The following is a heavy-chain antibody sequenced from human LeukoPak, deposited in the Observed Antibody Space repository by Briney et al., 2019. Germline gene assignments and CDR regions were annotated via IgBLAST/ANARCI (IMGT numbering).Heavy chain of an antibody. J-gene: IGHJ6*03. V-gene: IGHV3-30*02. CDR1: GFTFSSYG. CDR3: AKDRTEYYYYYYMDV. Sequence: GGSLRLSCAASGFTFSSYGMHWVRQAPGKGLEWVTFIRHDGSNKFFAESVKGRLTISRDNSKNTLYLQMNSLRAEDTAVYYCAKDRTEYYYYYYMDVWGKGTTVTVSS. CDR2: IRHDGSNK.